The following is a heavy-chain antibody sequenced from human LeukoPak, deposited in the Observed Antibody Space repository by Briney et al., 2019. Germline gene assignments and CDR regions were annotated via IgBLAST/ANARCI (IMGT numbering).Heavy chain of an antibody. V-gene: IGHV3-7*05. CDR2: IKQDGSEK. Sequence: SGGSLRLSCAASGFTFSDNWMSWVRQALGKGLEWVANIKQDGSEKYYVNSVKGRFTISRDNAKNSLYLQMNSLTAEDTAVYYCAGHYCSGGSCYKEGLDYWGQGTLVTVSS. CDR3: AGHYCSGGSCYKEGLDY. CDR1: GFTFSDNW. D-gene: IGHD2-15*01. J-gene: IGHJ4*02.